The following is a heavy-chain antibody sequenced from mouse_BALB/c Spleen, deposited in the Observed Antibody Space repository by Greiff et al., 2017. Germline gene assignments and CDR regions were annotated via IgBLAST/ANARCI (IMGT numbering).Heavy chain of an antibody. CDR3: ALITTVVAPYC. V-gene: IGHV1-9*01. CDR2: ILPGSGST. D-gene: IGHD1-1*01. CDR1: GYTFSSYW. Sequence: VQLQQSGAELMKPGASAKISCKATGYTFSSYWIEWVKQRPGHGLEWIGEILPGSGSTNYNEKFKGKATFTADTSSNTAYMQLSSLTSEDSAVYYCALITTVVAPYCWGQGTTLTVSS. J-gene: IGHJ2*01.